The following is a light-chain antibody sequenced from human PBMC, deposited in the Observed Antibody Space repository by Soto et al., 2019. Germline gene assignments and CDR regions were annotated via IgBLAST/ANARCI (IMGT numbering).Light chain of an antibody. Sequence: QSVLTQPASVSGSPGQSITISCTGTSSDVGGYNYVSWYQHHPGKAPKLMIYEVSNRPSGVSNRFSGSKSGNTASLTISGLQAEDEADYYCSSYTSSNNVVFGGGTKLTVL. J-gene: IGLJ2*01. CDR1: SSDVGGYNY. CDR2: EVS. CDR3: SSYTSSNNVV. V-gene: IGLV2-14*01.